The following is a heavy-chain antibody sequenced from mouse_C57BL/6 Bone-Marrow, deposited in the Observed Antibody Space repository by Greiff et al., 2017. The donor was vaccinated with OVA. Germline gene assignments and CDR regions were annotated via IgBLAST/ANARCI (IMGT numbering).Heavy chain of an antibody. CDR1: GFTFSSYA. CDR2: ISSGGDYI. D-gene: IGHD2-2*01. J-gene: IGHJ3*01. Sequence: EVMLVESGEGLVKPGGSLKLSCAASGFTFSSYAMSWVRQTPEKRLEWVAYISSGGDYIYYADTVKGRFTISRDNARNTLYLQMSSLKSEDAAMYCCTGGGYDWFAYWGQGTLVTVSA. V-gene: IGHV5-9-1*02. CDR3: TGGGYDWFAY.